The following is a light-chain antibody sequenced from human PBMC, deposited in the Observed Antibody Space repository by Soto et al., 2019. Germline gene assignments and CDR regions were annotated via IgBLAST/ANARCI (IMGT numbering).Light chain of an antibody. CDR1: QSVSSY. V-gene: IGKV3-11*01. CDR3: QYRSNWPLT. Sequence: EIVLTQSPATLSLSPWERATLSCRASQSVSSYLAWYQQKPGQAPGLLIYDASNRATGIPARFSGSGSGTDFTLTISLLDPEDFAVYCCQYRSNWPLTFGRGTKVEIK. J-gene: IGKJ4*01. CDR2: DAS.